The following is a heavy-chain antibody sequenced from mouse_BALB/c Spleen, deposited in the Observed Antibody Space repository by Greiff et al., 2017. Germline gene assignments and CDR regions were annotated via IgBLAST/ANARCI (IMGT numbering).Heavy chain of an antibody. CDR2: ISSGSSTI. D-gene: IGHD2-2*01. CDR1: GFTFSSFG. J-gene: IGHJ2*01. CDR3: ARGLRRGYYFDG. V-gene: IGHV5-17*02. Sequence: EVNVVESGGGLVQPGGSRKLSCAASGFTFSSFGMHWVRQAPEKGLEWVAYISSGSSTIYYADTVKGRFTISRDNPKNTLFLQMTSLRSEDTAMYYCARGLRRGYYFDGWGQGTTLTVSS.